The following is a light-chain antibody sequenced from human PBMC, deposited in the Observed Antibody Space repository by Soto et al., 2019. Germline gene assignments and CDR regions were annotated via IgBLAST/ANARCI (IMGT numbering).Light chain of an antibody. CDR2: AAS. J-gene: IGKJ4*01. Sequence: DIQMTKSPSSLSASVGDRVTITCRASQSISSYLNWYQQKPGKAPKLLIYAASSLQSGVPSRFSGSGSGTDFTLTISSLQPEEFATYDCQQSYSTLALTFGGGTKVEIK. CDR3: QQSYSTLALT. CDR1: QSISSY. V-gene: IGKV1-39*01.